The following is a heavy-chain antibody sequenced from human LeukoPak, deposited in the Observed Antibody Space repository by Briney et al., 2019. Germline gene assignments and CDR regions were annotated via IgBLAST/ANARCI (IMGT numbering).Heavy chain of an antibody. J-gene: IGHJ4*02. CDR2: IYYSGST. Sequence: PSETLSLTCTVSGGSISSSSYYWGWIRQPPGKGREGVGSIYYSGSTYYNPSLKSRVTISVDTSKNQFSLKLSSVTAADTAVSYCASSLYYYDSSGYGSYYFDYWGQGTLVTVFS. CDR1: GGSISSSSYY. D-gene: IGHD3-22*01. CDR3: ASSLYYYDSSGYGSYYFDY. V-gene: IGHV4-39*01.